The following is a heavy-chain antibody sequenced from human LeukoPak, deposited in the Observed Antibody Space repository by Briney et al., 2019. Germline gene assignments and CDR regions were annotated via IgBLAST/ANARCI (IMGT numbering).Heavy chain of an antibody. D-gene: IGHD5-18*01. V-gene: IGHV4-34*01. CDR2: INHSGST. J-gene: IGHJ5*02. CDR3: ARAATLPVDTDMVRWFDP. Sequence: SETLSLTCAVYGGSFSGYYWSWIRQPPGKGLEWIGEINHSGSTNYNPSLKSRVTISVDSSKNQFSLKLSSVTAADTAVYYCARAATLPVDTDMVRWFDPWGQGTLVTVSS. CDR1: GGSFSGYY.